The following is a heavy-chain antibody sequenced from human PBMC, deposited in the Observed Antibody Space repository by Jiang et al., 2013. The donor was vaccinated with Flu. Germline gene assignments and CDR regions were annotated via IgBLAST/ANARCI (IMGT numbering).Heavy chain of an antibody. D-gene: IGHD3-3*01. CDR1: GYTFSDYA. Sequence: ELKKPGASVKVSCKASGYTFSDYALNWVRQAPGQGLEWMGRINTDTGNPTYAQAFTGRFVFSVDTSVNTAYLQINSLKADDTAVFYCARDRGRGNDFWSGYRHKDFDYWGQGTLVTVSS. CDR2: INTDTGNP. CDR3: ARDRGRGNDFWSGYRHKDFDY. V-gene: IGHV7-4-1*02. J-gene: IGHJ4*02.